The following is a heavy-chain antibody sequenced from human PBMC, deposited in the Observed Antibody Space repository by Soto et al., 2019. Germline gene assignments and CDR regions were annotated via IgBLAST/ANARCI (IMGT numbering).Heavy chain of an antibody. V-gene: IGHV4-59*01. Sequence: PSETLSLTCTVSGGSISSFYWSWLRQSPGKGLEWIGYVHYKGITNYNPSLESRVTISIDTSKKQFSLKMSSVTTADTAVYYCAGRAAVLRGPWFDPWGQGTLVTVSS. CDR1: GGSISSFY. CDR3: AGRAAVLRGPWFDP. J-gene: IGHJ5*02. CDR2: VHYKGIT. D-gene: IGHD1-26*01.